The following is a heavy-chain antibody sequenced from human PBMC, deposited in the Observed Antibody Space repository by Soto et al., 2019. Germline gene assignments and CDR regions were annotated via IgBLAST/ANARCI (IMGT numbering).Heavy chain of an antibody. CDR2: IYHSGST. V-gene: IGHV4-30-2*01. CDR3: ARGNVVPLDY. CDR1: GGSISSGGYS. J-gene: IGHJ4*02. Sequence: PSETLSLTCAVSGGSISSGGYSWSWIRQPPGKGLEWIGYIYHSGSTYYNPSLKSRVTISVDRSKNQFSLKLSSVTAADTAVYYCARGNVVPLDYWGQGTLVT. D-gene: IGHD2-21*01.